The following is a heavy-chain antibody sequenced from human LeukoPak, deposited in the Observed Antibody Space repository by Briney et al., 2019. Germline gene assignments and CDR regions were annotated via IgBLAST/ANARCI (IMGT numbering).Heavy chain of an antibody. J-gene: IGHJ3*01. CDR1: GGSISSYY. CDR3: GGADFATAFDF. CDR2: IYPSGST. D-gene: IGHD2-21*01. V-gene: IGHV4-4*07. Sequence: SETLSLTCTVSGGSISSYYWSWIRQPAGKGLEWIGRIYPSGSTNYNPSLKSRVTMSVDTSENQFSLKLSSVTAADTAVYYCGGADFATAFDFWGQGTMVTVSS.